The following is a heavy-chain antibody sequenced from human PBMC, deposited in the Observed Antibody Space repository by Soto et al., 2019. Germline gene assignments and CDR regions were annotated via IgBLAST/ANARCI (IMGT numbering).Heavy chain of an antibody. D-gene: IGHD2-15*01. Sequence: SLSCEGYGFRFDLFPIYWYRQALGVGLEWVGLIRNQSYQETTECAAAVKGSFTISRDTYNGIAYLQMNSLNIEVSAVYYGSGAKSSDTEYFSLYWGQGTPVVVS. J-gene: IGHJ4*02. CDR2: IRNQSYQETT. CDR3: SGAKSSDTEYFSLY. V-gene: IGHV3-49*03. CDR1: GFRFDLFP.